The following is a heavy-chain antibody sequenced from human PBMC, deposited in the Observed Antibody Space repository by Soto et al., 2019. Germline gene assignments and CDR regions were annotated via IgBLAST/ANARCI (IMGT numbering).Heavy chain of an antibody. J-gene: IGHJ6*01. V-gene: IGHV3-74*01. D-gene: IGHD3-9*01. CDR2: INSDGSST. Sequence: PGGSLRLSCADSGFTFSSYWMHWVRQAPGKGLVWVSRINSDGSSTSYADSVKGRFTISRDNAKNTLYLQMNSLRAEDTAVYYCARGYYDILTGYYEDEDLTDYYYGMDVWGQGTTVTVSS. CDR1: GFTFSSYW. CDR3: ARGYYDILTGYYEDEDLTDYYYGMDV.